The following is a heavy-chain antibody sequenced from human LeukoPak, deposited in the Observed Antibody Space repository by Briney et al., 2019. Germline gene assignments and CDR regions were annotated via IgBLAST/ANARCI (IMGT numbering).Heavy chain of an antibody. CDR2: IRSSGDYI. J-gene: IGHJ4*02. CDR3: VRGNSSWWSYFDY. V-gene: IGHV3-21*01. CDR1: GFTFRTYS. Sequence: GGSLRLSCAASGFTFRTYSMNWVRQAPGKGLEWVSFIRSSGDYIYYADSLKGRFTISRDNAKNSLYLQMNSLRAEDTAVYYCVRGNSSWWSYFDYWGQGTLVTVSS. D-gene: IGHD6-13*01.